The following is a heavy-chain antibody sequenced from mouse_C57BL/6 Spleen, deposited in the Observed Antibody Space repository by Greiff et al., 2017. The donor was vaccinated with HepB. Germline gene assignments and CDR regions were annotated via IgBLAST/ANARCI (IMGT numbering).Heavy chain of an antibody. CDR3: AGDYDYDWFAY. Sequence: VQLQQSGPELVKPGASVKISCKASGYAFSSSWMNWVKQRPGKGLEWIGRIYPGDGDTNYNGKFKGKATLTADKSSSTAYMQLSSLTSEDSAVYFCAGDYDYDWFAYWGQGTLVTVSA. CDR1: GYAFSSSW. CDR2: IYPGDGDT. J-gene: IGHJ3*01. V-gene: IGHV1-82*01. D-gene: IGHD2-4*01.